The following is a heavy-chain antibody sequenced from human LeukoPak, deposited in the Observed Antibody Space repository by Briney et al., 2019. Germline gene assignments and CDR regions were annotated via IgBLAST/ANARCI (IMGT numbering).Heavy chain of an antibody. Sequence: GGSLRLSCAASGFTFSSYSMNWVRQAPGKGLEWVSSISSSSSYIYYADSVKGRFTISRDNAKNSLYLQMNSLRAEDTAVYYCARDRRTMTTCDYWGQGSLVTVSS. J-gene: IGHJ4*02. D-gene: IGHD4-17*01. V-gene: IGHV3-21*01. CDR1: GFTFSSYS. CDR3: ARDRRTMTTCDY. CDR2: ISSSSSYI.